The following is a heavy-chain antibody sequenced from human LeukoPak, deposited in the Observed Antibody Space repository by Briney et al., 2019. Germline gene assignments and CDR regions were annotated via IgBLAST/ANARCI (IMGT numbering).Heavy chain of an antibody. V-gene: IGHV1-18*01. CDR1: GYTFTSYG. Sequence: ASVKVSCKASGYTFTSYGISWVRQAPGQGLEWMGWISAYNGNTNYAQKFQGRVTMTRDTSMSTAYMELSRLRSDDTAVYYCAGGSLVAFDIWGQGTMVTVSS. CDR3: AGGSLVAFDI. D-gene: IGHD3-16*01. J-gene: IGHJ3*02. CDR2: ISAYNGNT.